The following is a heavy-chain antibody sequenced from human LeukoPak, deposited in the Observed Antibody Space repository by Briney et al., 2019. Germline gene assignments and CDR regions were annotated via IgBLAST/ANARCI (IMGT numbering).Heavy chain of an antibody. CDR1: GGSITSSGYY. D-gene: IGHD4-23*01. J-gene: IGHJ3*02. V-gene: IGHV4-31*03. CDR2: IYNDGTT. CDR3: ARDDRGAVADNSFDI. Sequence: PSETLSLTCTVSGGSITSSGYYWTWIRQHPGKGLEWIGYIYNDGTTYFNPSPQSRVTISIDTSMNQFSLKLSSVTAADTAVYFCARDDRGAVADNSFDIWGQGTMVTVSS.